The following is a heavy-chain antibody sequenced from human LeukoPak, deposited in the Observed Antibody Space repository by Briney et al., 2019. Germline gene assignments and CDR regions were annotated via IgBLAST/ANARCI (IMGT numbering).Heavy chain of an antibody. CDR1: EVSCDRNA. Sequence: SEVSCDRNASRSGWQPPHKKMEWVSAITGTGGDTYYADSVKGRFTVSRDNSKDTLYLQMNSLKTEDTAVYYCAKALAKSSGWYFDYWGRGTLVTVSS. J-gene: IGHJ4*02. CDR2: ITGTGGDT. CDR3: AKALAKSSGWYFDY. V-gene: IGHV3-23*01. D-gene: IGHD6-25*01.